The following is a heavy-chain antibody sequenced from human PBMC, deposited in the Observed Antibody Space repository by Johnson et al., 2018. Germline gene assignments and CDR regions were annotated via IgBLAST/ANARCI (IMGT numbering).Heavy chain of an antibody. Sequence: VQLVQSGGGLVQXGGSLRLSCAASGFTFSSYDMHWVRQATGKGLEWVSAIGTAGDTYYPGSVKGRFPISRENAKNTLYLQMKRLRAEDTAVYYCAKNSKTQWLVRFYYYYMDVWGKGTTVTVSS. CDR1: GFTFSSYD. J-gene: IGHJ6*03. CDR3: AKNSKTQWLVRFYYYYMDV. V-gene: IGHV3-13*01. CDR2: IGTAGDT. D-gene: IGHD6-19*01.